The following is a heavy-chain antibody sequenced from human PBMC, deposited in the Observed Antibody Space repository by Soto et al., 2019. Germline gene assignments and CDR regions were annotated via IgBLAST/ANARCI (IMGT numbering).Heavy chain of an antibody. D-gene: IGHD1-26*01. CDR2: IYYSGTT. CDR3: GRAGRRDGNSSPGRFDT. J-gene: IGHJ5*02. Sequence: SETLSLTCTVSRGSISSGDYFWSWIRQPPGKGLEWIGYIYYSGTTYYNPSLKSRVTISVDTPKNYFSLKLSSVTAADTAVYFCGRAGRRDGNSSPGRFDTWGQGIVVTVSS. CDR1: RGSISSGDYF. V-gene: IGHV4-30-4*01.